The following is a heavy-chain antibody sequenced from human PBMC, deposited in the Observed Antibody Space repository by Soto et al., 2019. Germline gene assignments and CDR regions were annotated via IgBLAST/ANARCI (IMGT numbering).Heavy chain of an antibody. CDR2: IYYSGST. CDR1: GGSISSYY. D-gene: IGHD3-10*01. Sequence: SETLSLTCTVSGGSISSYYWSWIRQPPGKGLEWIGYIYYSGSTNYNPSLKSRVTISVDTSKNQFSLKLSSVTAADTAVYYCARDRRTRHYYGSGPDDAFDIWGQGTMVTVSS. CDR3: ARDRRTRHYYGSGPDDAFDI. V-gene: IGHV4-59*01. J-gene: IGHJ3*02.